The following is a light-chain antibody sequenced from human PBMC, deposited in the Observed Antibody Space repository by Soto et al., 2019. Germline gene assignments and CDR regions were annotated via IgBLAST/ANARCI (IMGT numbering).Light chain of an antibody. V-gene: IGKV3-20*01. CDR3: QHYGGSPGT. Sequence: EIVLTQSPDTLSVSPGERATLSCRASQSVSTSYLAWYQQKPGQAPRLLISGASSRAAGIPDRFSASGSGTDFTLTINRLEREDFAVYFCQHYGGSPGTFGQGTKVDIK. CDR1: QSVSTSY. J-gene: IGKJ1*01. CDR2: GAS.